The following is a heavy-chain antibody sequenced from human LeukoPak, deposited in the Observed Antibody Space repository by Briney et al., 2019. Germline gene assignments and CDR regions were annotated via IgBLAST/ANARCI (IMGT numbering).Heavy chain of an antibody. V-gene: IGHV1-18*01. D-gene: IGHD3-22*01. CDR2: ISAYNGNT. Sequence: GASVKVSCKASGYTFTSYGISWVRQAPGQGLEWMGWISAYNGNTSYAQKLQGRVTMTRDMSTSTVYMELSSLRSEDAAVYYCASQSVYDSSGYSPGYDAFDIWGQGTMVTVSS. CDR1: GYTFTSYG. J-gene: IGHJ3*02. CDR3: ASQSVYDSSGYSPGYDAFDI.